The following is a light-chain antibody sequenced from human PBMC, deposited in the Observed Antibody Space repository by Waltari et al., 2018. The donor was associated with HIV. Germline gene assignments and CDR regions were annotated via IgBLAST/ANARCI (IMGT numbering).Light chain of an antibody. Sequence: QSVLTQPPSASGTPGQRVTISCSGSRSNIGSKYVYWYQQLPGTAPKLLIYRNNHRPSGVPDRFSGSNSGTSASLAISGLRSEDEADYYCTAWDDSLSGVVFGGGTKLTVL. J-gene: IGLJ2*01. CDR1: RSNIGSKY. CDR2: RNN. CDR3: TAWDDSLSGVV. V-gene: IGLV1-47*01.